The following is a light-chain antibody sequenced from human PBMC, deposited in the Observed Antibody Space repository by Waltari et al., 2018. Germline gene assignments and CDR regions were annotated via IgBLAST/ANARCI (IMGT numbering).Light chain of an antibody. Sequence: QSLLTQPPSVSAPPGPRVPIPCSGSSSNIDRHPFNWYQQLPEKSPRLLIYYDDLLPSGVSDRFSGFKSDTSASLAISGLQSEDEGLYYCATWDDGLKTWVFGGGTQLTVL. CDR2: YDD. CDR1: SSNIDRHP. J-gene: IGLJ3*02. CDR3: ATWDDGLKTWV. V-gene: IGLV1-36*01.